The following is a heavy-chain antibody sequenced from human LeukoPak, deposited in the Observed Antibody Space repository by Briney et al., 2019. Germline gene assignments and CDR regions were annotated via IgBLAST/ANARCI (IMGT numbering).Heavy chain of an antibody. CDR1: GGSISSYY. Sequence: SETLSLTCTVSGGSISSYYWSWIRQPPGKGLEWIGYRHYSGSFNYSPSLKSRAIISLDTSKNQFSLRLSSVTAADTAVYYCARFDYGDSAGRAGPLNFWGQGTLVTVSS. CDR2: RHYSGSF. CDR3: ARFDYGDSAGRAGPLNF. J-gene: IGHJ4*02. D-gene: IGHD4-17*01. V-gene: IGHV4-59*01.